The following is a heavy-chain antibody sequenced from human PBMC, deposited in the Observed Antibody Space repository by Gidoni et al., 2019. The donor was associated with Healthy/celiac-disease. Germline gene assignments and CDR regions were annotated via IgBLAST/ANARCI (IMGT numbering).Heavy chain of an antibody. D-gene: IGHD2-2*01. CDR3: ARDGGGSTTYDAFDI. Sequence: EVQLVESGGGLIQPGGSLRLSCAASGFTVSSNYMSWVRQAPGKGLEWVSVIYSGGSTYYADSVKGRFTISRDNSKNTLYLQMNSLRAEDTAVYYCARDGGGSTTYDAFDIWGQGTMVTVSS. CDR2: IYSGGST. V-gene: IGHV3-53*01. J-gene: IGHJ3*02. CDR1: GFTVSSNY.